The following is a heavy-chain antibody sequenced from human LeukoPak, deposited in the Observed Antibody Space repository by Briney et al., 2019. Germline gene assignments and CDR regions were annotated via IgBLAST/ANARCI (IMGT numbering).Heavy chain of an antibody. V-gene: IGHV3-13*01. J-gene: IGHJ3*02. CDR3: ARGLYDSSGYNAFDI. CDR2: IGTAGDT. Sequence: GGSLRLSCAASGFTSSSYDMHWVRQATGKGLEWVSAIGTAGDTYYPGSAKGRFTISRENAKNSLYLQMNSLRAGDTVVYYCARGLYDSSGYNAFDIWGQGTMVTVSS. D-gene: IGHD3-22*01. CDR1: GFTSSSYD.